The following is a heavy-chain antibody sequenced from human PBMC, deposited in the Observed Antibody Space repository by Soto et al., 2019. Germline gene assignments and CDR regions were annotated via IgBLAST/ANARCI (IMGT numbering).Heavy chain of an antibody. V-gene: IGHV3-11*06. CDR2: ISGSGAYT. Sequence: QVQLVESGGGLVKPGGSLRLSCTGSGFIFSDYMTWIRQAPGNGLEWVSYISGSGAYTQYADSGSVRFTISRDNSKKSLWIQINSLRAEDTAVYYCARSSGWRHVVGYKYGLDVWGQGTTVIVYS. CDR3: ARSSGWRHVVGYKYGLDV. J-gene: IGHJ6*02. CDR1: GFIFSDY. D-gene: IGHD5-18*01.